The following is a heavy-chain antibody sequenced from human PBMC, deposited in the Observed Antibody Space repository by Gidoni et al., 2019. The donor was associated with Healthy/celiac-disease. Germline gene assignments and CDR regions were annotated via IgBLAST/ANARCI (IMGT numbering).Heavy chain of an antibody. Sequence: QVQLAQSGAEVKKPGSSVKVSCKASGGTFSSYAISCVRQAPGQGLEWMGGFIPIFGTASSSQEFQVRVTITADESTSTAYMELSSLRSEDTAVYYCATMVVIVVVPAADYYYYGMDVWGQGTTVTVSS. D-gene: IGHD2-2*01. CDR2: FIPIFGTA. V-gene: IGHV1-69*01. CDR3: ATMVVIVVVPAADYYYYGMDV. J-gene: IGHJ6*02. CDR1: GGTFSSYA.